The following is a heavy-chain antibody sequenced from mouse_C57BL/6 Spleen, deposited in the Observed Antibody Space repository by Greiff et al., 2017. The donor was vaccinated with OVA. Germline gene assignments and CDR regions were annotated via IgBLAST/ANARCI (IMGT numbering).Heavy chain of an antibody. V-gene: IGHV5-4*01. D-gene: IGHD1-1*01. CDR1: GFTFSSYA. J-gene: IGHJ3*01. CDR3: ARGGYYGSSPSFAY. CDR2: ISDGGSYT. Sequence: DVHLVESGGGLVKPGGSLKLSCAASGFTFSSYAMSWVRQTPEKRLEWVATISDGGSYTYYPDNVKGRFTISRDNAKNNLYLQMSHLKSEDTAMYYCARGGYYGSSPSFAYWGQGTLVTVSA.